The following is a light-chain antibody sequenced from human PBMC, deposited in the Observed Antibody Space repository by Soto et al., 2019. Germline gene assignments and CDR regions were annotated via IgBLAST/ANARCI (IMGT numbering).Light chain of an antibody. CDR2: DAS. CDR1: QSVSSY. J-gene: IGKJ3*01. V-gene: IGKV3-11*01. Sequence: EIVLTQSPPTLSLSPGERATLSCRASQSVSSYLAWYQQNPGQAPSLLIYDASTRAAGIPARFSGSGSGTDFTLTMSSLEPEDHAVRYCQQRSNWLTFGPGTKVDIK. CDR3: QQRSNWLT.